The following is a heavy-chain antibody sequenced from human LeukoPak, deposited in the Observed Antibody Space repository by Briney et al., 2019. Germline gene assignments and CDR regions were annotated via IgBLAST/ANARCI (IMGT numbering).Heavy chain of an antibody. Sequence: SETLSLTCAVYGGSFSGYYWSWIRQPPGKGLEWIGEINHSGSTNYNPSLKSRVTISVDTSKNQFSLKLSSVTAADTAVYYCVREGLVGAREFSTPAAPNWFDPWGQGTLVTVSS. J-gene: IGHJ5*02. CDR2: INHSGST. V-gene: IGHV4-34*01. CDR1: GGSFSGYY. D-gene: IGHD2-2*01. CDR3: VREGLVGAREFSTPAAPNWFDP.